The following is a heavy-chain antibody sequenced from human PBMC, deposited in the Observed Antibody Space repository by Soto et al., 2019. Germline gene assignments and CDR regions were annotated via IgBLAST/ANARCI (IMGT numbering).Heavy chain of an antibody. CDR3: ARERRSYCGGDCSSGWFDP. D-gene: IGHD2-21*02. CDR2: MNTNSGNT. CDR1: GYTFTSYD. Sequence: QVQLVQSGAEVKKPGASVKVSCKASGYTFTSYDINWVRQATGQGLEWMGWMNTNSGNTGYAQKFQGRVTMTRNTSISTAYMELSSLRSEDTAVYYCARERRSYCGGDCSSGWFDPWGQGTLVTVSS. J-gene: IGHJ5*02. V-gene: IGHV1-8*01.